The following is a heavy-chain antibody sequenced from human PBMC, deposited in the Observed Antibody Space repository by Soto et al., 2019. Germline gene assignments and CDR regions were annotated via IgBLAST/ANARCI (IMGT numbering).Heavy chain of an antibody. V-gene: IGHV3-48*02. Sequence: LRLSCASSGFSFSAFSMNWVRQAPGKGLEWVSYISSSSNTIYYADSVKGRFTISRDNAQNTLYLQMNSLRDEDTAVYYCAREGGRHCSPTRCYNAFDIWGQGTMVTVPS. CDR2: ISSSSNTI. CDR3: AREGGRHCSPTRCYNAFDI. J-gene: IGHJ3*02. CDR1: GFSFSAFS. D-gene: IGHD2-2*02.